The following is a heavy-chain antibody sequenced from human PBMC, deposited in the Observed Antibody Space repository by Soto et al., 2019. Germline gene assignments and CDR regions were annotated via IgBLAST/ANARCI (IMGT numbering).Heavy chain of an antibody. D-gene: IGHD4-4*01. V-gene: IGHV3-23*01. CDR3: ATTLYSNSVPPEGY. CDR2: ISGSGNSK. J-gene: IGHJ4*02. CDR1: GFTFSTYT. Sequence: PGGSLRLSCVASGFTFSTYTMSWVRQAPGKRLEWVARISGSGNSKYYRDSLRGRFTISRDNSKNTLFLLLNSPRADDTAVYYCATTLYSNSVPPEGYWGQGTLVTVSS.